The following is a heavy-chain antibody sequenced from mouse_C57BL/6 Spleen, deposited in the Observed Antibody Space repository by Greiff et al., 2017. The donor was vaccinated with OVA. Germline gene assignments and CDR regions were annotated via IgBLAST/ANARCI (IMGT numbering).Heavy chain of an antibody. Sequence: QVQLQQSGAELVRPGASVTLSCKASGYTFTDYEMHWVKQTPVHGLEWIGAIDPETGGTAYNQKFKGKAILTADKSSSTAYMALRSLTSEDSAVYYCNYDYDVPFAYWGQGTLVTVSA. J-gene: IGHJ3*01. CDR1: GYTFTDYE. V-gene: IGHV1-15*01. CDR3: NYDYDVPFAY. D-gene: IGHD2-4*01. CDR2: IDPETGGT.